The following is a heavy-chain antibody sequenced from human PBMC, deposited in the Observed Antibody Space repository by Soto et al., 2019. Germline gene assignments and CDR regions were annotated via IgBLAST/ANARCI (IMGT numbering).Heavy chain of an antibody. D-gene: IGHD1-26*01. V-gene: IGHV3-23*01. CDR3: ATRWEARYFDY. CDR1: GFTLSSYV. J-gene: IGHJ4*02. Sequence: EVQLLESGGGLVQPGGSLRLSCEASGFTLSSYVMTWIRQAPGKGPEWVSSVSDSGSSTYYADSVKGRFTISRDISKNTLYLQMNSLRAEDTAVYYCATRWEARYFDYWGQGTLVTVSS. CDR2: VSDSGSST.